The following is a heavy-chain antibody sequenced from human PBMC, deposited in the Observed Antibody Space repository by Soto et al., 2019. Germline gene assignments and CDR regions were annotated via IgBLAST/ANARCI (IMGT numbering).Heavy chain of an antibody. V-gene: IGHV1-46*01. J-gene: IGHJ4*02. CDR2: INPSGDST. CDR1: GYTFTSYA. CDR3: ARSYYDYVWGSYRSAHFDY. Sequence: ASVKVSCKASGYTFTSYAMNWVRQAPGQGLEWMGIINPSGDSTSYAQKFQGRVTMTRDTSTSTAYMELSSLRSEDTAVYYCARSYYDYVWGSYRSAHFDYWGQGTLVTVSS. D-gene: IGHD3-16*02.